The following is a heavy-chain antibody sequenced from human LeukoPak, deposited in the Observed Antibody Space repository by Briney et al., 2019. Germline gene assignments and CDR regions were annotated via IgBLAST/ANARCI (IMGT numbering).Heavy chain of an antibody. J-gene: IGHJ6*03. CDR3: AKDIGVADYYYYYMDV. D-gene: IGHD3-3*01. Sequence: GGSLRLSCAASGFTFDDYAMHWVRQAPGKGLEWGSLISWDGGSTYYADSVKGRFTISRDNSKNSLYLQMNSLRAEDTALYYCAKDIGVADYYYYYMDVWGKGTTVTVSS. V-gene: IGHV3-43D*03. CDR1: GFTFDDYA. CDR2: ISWDGGST.